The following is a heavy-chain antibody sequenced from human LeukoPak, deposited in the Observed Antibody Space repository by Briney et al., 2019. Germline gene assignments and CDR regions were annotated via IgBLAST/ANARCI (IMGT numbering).Heavy chain of an antibody. CDR3: ARGHPRVVLLSPRPRDAFDI. CDR1: GYTFTSYG. CDR2: ISAYNGNT. Sequence: GASVKVSCKASGYTFTSYGISWVRQAPGQGLEWMGWISAYNGNTNYAQKLQGRVTMTTDTSTSTAYMELRSLRSDDTAVYYCARGHPRVVLLSPRPRDAFDIWGQGTMVTVSS. V-gene: IGHV1-18*01. D-gene: IGHD3-10*01. J-gene: IGHJ3*02.